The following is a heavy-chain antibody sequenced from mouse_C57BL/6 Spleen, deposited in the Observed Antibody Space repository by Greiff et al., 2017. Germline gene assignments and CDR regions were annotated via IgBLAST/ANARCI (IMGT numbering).Heavy chain of an antibody. CDR2: ISDGGSYT. J-gene: IGHJ4*01. CDR3: ARDGGYAMDY. CDR1: GFTFSSYA. V-gene: IGHV5-4*01. Sequence: EVHLVESGGGLVKPGGSLKLSCAASGFTFSSYAMSWVRQTPEQRLEWVATISDGGSYTYYPDNVKGRFTISRDNAKNNLYLQMSHLKSEDTAMYYCARDGGYAMDYWGQGTSVTVSS.